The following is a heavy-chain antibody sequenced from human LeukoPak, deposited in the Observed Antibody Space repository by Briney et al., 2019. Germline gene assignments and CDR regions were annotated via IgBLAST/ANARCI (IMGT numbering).Heavy chain of an antibody. Sequence: ASVKVSCKASGYTFNSYYMHWVRQAPAQGLEWMGIINPSGGSTSYAQKFQGRVTMTRDTSTSTVYMELSSLRSEDTAVYYCARDTGSYGSGSYGYAFDIWGQGTMVTVSS. J-gene: IGHJ3*02. D-gene: IGHD3-10*01. CDR3: ARDTGSYGSGSYGYAFDI. CDR1: GYTFNSYY. V-gene: IGHV1-46*02. CDR2: INPSGGST.